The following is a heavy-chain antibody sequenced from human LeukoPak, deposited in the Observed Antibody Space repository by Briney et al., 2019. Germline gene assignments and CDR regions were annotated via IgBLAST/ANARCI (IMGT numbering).Heavy chain of an antibody. Sequence: GGSLRLSCAASGFTFNNYAMSWVRQAPGKGLEWVSTISSSGANTYYADSVKGRFTISRDNSKNTLYLQMNSPRAEDTAAYYCAKGGEYQLPGDYWGQGTLVTVSS. V-gene: IGHV3-23*01. CDR3: AKGGEYQLPGDY. D-gene: IGHD2-2*01. J-gene: IGHJ4*02. CDR2: ISSSGANT. CDR1: GFTFNNYA.